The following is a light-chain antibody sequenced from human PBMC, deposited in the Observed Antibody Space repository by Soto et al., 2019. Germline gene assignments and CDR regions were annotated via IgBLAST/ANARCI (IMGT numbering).Light chain of an antibody. V-gene: IGKV3-20*01. Sequence: EIVLTQSPRTLSLSPGERATLSCRASQSVSSIYLAWYQQKPGQAPRLLIYGASNRATGVPDRFSGGGSATDFTLTISRLEPEDFAVYYCQQYDDSPLTFGGGTKVDI. CDR3: QQYDDSPLT. J-gene: IGKJ4*01. CDR2: GAS. CDR1: QSVSSIY.